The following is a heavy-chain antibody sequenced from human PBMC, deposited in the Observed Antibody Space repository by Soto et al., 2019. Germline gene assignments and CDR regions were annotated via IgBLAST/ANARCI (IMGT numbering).Heavy chain of an antibody. Sequence: QVQLVESGGGVVQPGRSLRLSCAASGSTFSFYGMHWVRQAPGKGLEWVAVISYDGSNKYYADSVKGRFTISRDNSKNTLYLQMNSLRAEDTAVYYCAKDLGHGGRGAFDIWGQGTMVTVSS. CDR3: AKDLGHGGRGAFDI. CDR1: GSTFSFYG. CDR2: ISYDGSNK. V-gene: IGHV3-30*18. J-gene: IGHJ3*02. D-gene: IGHD7-27*01.